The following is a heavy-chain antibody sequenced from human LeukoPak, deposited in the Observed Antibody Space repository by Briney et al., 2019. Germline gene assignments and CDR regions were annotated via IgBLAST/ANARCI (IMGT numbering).Heavy chain of an antibody. D-gene: IGHD1-1*01. CDR2: ISSGSNYI. CDR1: GFTFSSYS. J-gene: IGHJ6*02. CDR3: ARGSGTMDV. V-gene: IGHV3-21*01. Sequence: GSLRLSCGASGFTFSSYSLNWVRQAPGKGLEWVSSISSGSNYIYYADSVKGRFTISRDNAKNSLYLQMNSLRAEDTAVYYCARGSGTMDVWGQGTTVTVSS.